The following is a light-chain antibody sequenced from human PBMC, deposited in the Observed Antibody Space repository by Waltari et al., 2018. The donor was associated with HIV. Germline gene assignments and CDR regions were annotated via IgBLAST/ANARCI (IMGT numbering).Light chain of an antibody. CDR2: RSS. CDR3: LQYDNLLT. V-gene: IGKV1-5*03. Sequence: DIQMTQSPSTLSASVGDRVTIPCRDIQNINSWLAWYQQKPGKAPKLLIYRSSNLQSGVPSMFSGSESGTEFTLTISSLQPDDFATYYCLQYDNLLTFGQGTKVDIK. J-gene: IGKJ1*01. CDR1: QNINSW.